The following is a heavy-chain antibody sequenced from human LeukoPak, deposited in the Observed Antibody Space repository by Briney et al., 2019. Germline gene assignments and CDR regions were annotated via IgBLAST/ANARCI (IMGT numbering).Heavy chain of an antibody. CDR1: GLTFNNYA. CDR2: ITGSGRTT. D-gene: IGHD3-16*01. J-gene: IGHJ4*02. V-gene: IGHV3-23*01. Sequence: GGSLRLSCAASGLTFNNYAMSWVRQAPGKGLEWVSGITGSGRTTYYADSVKGRFTISRDNSKNSLYLQINSLGAEDTAVYYWAKELLITFLGSFDYWAEEPLFTVS. CDR3: AKELLITFLGSFDY.